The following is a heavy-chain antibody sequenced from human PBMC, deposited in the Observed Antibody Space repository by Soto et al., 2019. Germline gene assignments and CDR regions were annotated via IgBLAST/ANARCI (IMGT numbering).Heavy chain of an antibody. D-gene: IGHD4-17*01. V-gene: IGHV2-26*01. CDR1: GFSLSNARMG. Sequence: ASCPTLVNPTETLTLTCTVSGFSLSNARMGXSWIRQPPGKALEWLAHIFSNDEKSYSTSLKSRLTISKDTSKSQVVLTMTNMDPVDTATYYCARMRDYGMGWFDPWGQGTLVTVSS. J-gene: IGHJ5*02. CDR2: IFSNDEK. CDR3: ARMRDYGMGWFDP.